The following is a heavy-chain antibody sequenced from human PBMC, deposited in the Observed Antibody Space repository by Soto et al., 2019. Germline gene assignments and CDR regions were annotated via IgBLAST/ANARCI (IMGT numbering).Heavy chain of an antibody. D-gene: IGHD6-19*01. CDR1: GGTFSSYA. CDR2: IIPIFGTA. J-gene: IGHJ6*02. Sequence: QVQLVQSGAEVKKPGSSVKVSCKASGGTFSSYAISWVRQAPGQGLEWMGGIIPIFGTANYAQKFQGRVTITADESTSTAYMELSSLSSEDTAVYYCASKQSKLGEVGYYYYGMDVWGQGTTVTVSS. CDR3: ASKQSKLGEVGYYYYGMDV. V-gene: IGHV1-69*01.